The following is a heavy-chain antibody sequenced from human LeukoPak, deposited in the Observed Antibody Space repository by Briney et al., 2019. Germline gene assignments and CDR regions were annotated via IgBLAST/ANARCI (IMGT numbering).Heavy chain of an antibody. CDR1: TCTFDDYG. J-gene: IGHJ4*02. CDR2: INWNGGST. Sequence: GGSLRLSCAASTCTFDDYGMSWVRQAPGKGLEWVSGINWNGGSTGYADSVKGRFTISRDNAKNSLYLQMSSLRAEDTALYYCARESSSWYLGVFDYWGQGTLVTVSS. CDR3: ARESSSWYLGVFDY. D-gene: IGHD6-13*01. V-gene: IGHV3-20*04.